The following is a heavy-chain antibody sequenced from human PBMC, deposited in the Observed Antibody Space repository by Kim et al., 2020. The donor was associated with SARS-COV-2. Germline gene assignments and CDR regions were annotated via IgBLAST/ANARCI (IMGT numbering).Heavy chain of an antibody. J-gene: IGHJ5*02. CDR3: AKDFNYYGSGSYSSWFDH. CDR2: ISWNSGSI. Sequence: GGSLRLSCAASGFTFGDYAKHWVRQAPGKGLEWVSGISWNSGSIGYADTVKGRFTISRDNAKNSLYLQMNSLRAEDTALYYCAKDFNYYGSGSYSSWFDHWGQGTLVTVSS. CDR1: GFTFGDYA. V-gene: IGHV3-9*01. D-gene: IGHD3-10*01.